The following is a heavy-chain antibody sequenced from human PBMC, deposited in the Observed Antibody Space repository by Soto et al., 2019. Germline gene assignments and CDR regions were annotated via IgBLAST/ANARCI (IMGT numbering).Heavy chain of an antibody. CDR1: GYSFFSYG. CDR2: ISGFNGNT. V-gene: IGHV1-18*04. J-gene: IGHJ6*02. CDR3: EREGSYSYYYYVMDV. D-gene: IGHD1-26*01. Sequence: ASVKGSCKASGYSFFSYGIRWARQAPGQGLEWMGWISGFNGNTNYAQKVQGRVTMTTDTSTSTAYIELRSLRSDDTAVYYCEREGSYSYYYYVMDVWGQGTTVTVSS.